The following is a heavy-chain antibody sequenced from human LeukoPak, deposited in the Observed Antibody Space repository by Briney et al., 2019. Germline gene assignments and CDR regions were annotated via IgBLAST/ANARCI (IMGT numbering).Heavy chain of an antibody. CDR1: GYTFNRYG. CDR3: ARDHSSSCQLLDY. J-gene: IGHJ4*02. V-gene: IGHV1-18*01. D-gene: IGHD6-13*01. CDR2: ISAYNGHT. Sequence: GASVKVSCRSSGYTFNRYGLSWGRQAPGQGLEWMGWISAYNGHTNYAQKFQGRFTMTTDTSTSTANMELRSLTSDDTAVYYCARDHSSSCQLLDYWGQGTLVTISS.